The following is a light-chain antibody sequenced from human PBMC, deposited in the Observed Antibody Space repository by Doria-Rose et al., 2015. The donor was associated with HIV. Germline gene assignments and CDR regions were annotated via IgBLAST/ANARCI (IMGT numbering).Light chain of an antibody. CDR3: HQYGTSWT. CDR2: DGS. V-gene: IGKV3-20*01. CDR1: QSFSSTY. Sequence: TQSPGTLSLSPGGRATLSCRASQSFSSTYLAWYQQKPGQAPSLLIYDGSTRATGIPDRFGASGSGTDFTLTINRLEPEDFALYYCHQYGTSWTFGQGTKVQI. J-gene: IGKJ1*01.